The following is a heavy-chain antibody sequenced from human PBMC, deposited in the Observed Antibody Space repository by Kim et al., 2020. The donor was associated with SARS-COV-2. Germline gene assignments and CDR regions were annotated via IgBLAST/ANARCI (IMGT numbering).Heavy chain of an antibody. D-gene: IGHD3-10*01. CDR1: GGSISSYY. V-gene: IGHV4-59*01. J-gene: IGHJ4*02. CDR2: IYYSGST. Sequence: SETLSLTCTVSGGSISSYYWSWIRQPPGKGLEWIGYIYYSGSTNYNPSLKSRVTISVDTSKNQFSLKLSSVTAADTAVYYCARASFITMVRGVLFDYWGQGTLVTDSS. CDR3: ARASFITMVRGVLFDY.